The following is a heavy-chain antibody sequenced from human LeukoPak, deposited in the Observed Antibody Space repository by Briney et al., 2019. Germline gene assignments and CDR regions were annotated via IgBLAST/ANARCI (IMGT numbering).Heavy chain of an antibody. Sequence: GGSLRLSWPPSGFTFSSYAMSWVSQAPGKGLEWVSAISGSGGSTYYADSVKGRFTISRDNSKNTLYLQMNSLRAEDTAVYYCAKSPIAAAAPGYYYYMDVWGKGTTVTVSS. D-gene: IGHD6-13*01. CDR1: GFTFSSYA. J-gene: IGHJ6*03. V-gene: IGHV3-23*01. CDR2: ISGSGGST. CDR3: AKSPIAAAAPGYYYYMDV.